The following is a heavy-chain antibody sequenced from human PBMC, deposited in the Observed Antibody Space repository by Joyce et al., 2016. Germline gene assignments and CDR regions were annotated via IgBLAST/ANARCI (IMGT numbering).Heavy chain of an antibody. CDR2: IKSKTDGGTT. J-gene: IGHJ4*02. CDR1: GFTFTVAW. Sequence: EVQLVESGGGLVKPGGSLRLSCAASGFTFTVAWMNWVRQAPGKGLEWVGRIKSKTDGGTTDYAAPVKGRFTISRDDSKNTLYLQMNSLKTEDTAVYYCSTDSDLTGNFDNWGQGTLVTVSS. D-gene: IGHD3-10*01. V-gene: IGHV3-15*07. CDR3: STDSDLTGNFDN.